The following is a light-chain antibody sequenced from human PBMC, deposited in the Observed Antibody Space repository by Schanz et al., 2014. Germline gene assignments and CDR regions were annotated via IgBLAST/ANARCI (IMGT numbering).Light chain of an antibody. V-gene: IGKV3-15*01. CDR1: ESVSSN. Sequence: EIVMTQSPVTLSVSPGERATLSCRASESVSSNLAWYEQKPGQAPRLLVYGASTRATGIPARFSGSGSGTEFTLTISSLQSEDFAVYYCQQYGTSPGTFGQGTKLEIK. CDR2: GAS. CDR3: QQYGTSPGT. J-gene: IGKJ2*01.